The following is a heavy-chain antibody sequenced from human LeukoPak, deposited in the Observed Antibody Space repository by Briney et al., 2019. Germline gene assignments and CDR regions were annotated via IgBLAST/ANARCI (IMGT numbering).Heavy chain of an antibody. CDR3: ARGPGRRLRYFDWFLNWFDP. CDR2: MNPNSGNT. J-gene: IGHJ5*02. D-gene: IGHD3-9*01. V-gene: IGHV1-8*01. Sequence: ASVKVSCKASGYTFTSYDINWVRQATGQGREGMGWMNPNSGNTGYAQKFQGRVTMTRNTSIRTAYMELSSLRPEDTAVYYCARGPGRRLRYFDWFLNWFDPWGQGTLVTVSS. CDR1: GYTFTSYD.